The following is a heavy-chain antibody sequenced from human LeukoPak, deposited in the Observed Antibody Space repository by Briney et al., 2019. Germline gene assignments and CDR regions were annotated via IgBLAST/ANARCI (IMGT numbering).Heavy chain of an antibody. CDR1: GGSISSGGYY. Sequence: PSETLSLTCTVSGGSISSGGYYWSWIRQPPGKGLEWIGSIYYSGSTYYNPSLKSRVTISVDTSKNQFSLKLSSVTAADTAVYYCASFLITIFGEGRGYYYGMDVWGQGTTVTVSS. D-gene: IGHD3-3*01. CDR3: ASFLITIFGEGRGYYYGMDV. J-gene: IGHJ6*02. V-gene: IGHV4-39*01. CDR2: IYYSGST.